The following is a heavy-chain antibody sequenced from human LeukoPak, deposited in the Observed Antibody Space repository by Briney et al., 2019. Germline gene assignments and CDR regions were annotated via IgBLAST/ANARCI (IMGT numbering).Heavy chain of an antibody. D-gene: IGHD2-2*01. Sequence: GGSLRLSCAASGFTFSNAWMNWFRQAPGKGLEYVSVIGPNGGDAYYADSVKGRFTISRDNSKNTLYLQMSSLRAEDTAVYYCAKGRPTTLGYCGRSICADWYFDLWGRGTLLSVSS. V-gene: IGHV3-64D*06. CDR2: IGPNGGDA. CDR3: AKGRPTTLGYCGRSICADWYFDL. J-gene: IGHJ2*01. CDR1: GFTFSNAW.